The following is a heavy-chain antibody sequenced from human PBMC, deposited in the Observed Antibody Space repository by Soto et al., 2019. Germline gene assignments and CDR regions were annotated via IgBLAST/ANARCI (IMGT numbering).Heavy chain of an antibody. CDR2: INPTSGGT. CDR3: ARDRMITFGGVIGPRGMDV. J-gene: IGHJ6*02. D-gene: IGHD3-16*01. Sequence: ASVKVSCKASGYTFTGYYMHWVRQAPGQGLEWTGWINPTSGGTNYSQKFQGRATMTRDTSISTAYMELSRLRYDDTAVYSCARDRMITFGGVIGPRGMDVWGQGTTVTVSS. V-gene: IGHV1-2*02. CDR1: GYTFTGYY.